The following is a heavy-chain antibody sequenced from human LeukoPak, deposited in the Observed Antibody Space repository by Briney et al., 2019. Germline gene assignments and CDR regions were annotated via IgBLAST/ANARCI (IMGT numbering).Heavy chain of an antibody. J-gene: IGHJ3*02. CDR3: ARYLLEPFDI. Sequence: VKVSCKASGGTLSRNIISWVRQAPGQGVEWMGSIIPIVGIAKYAQKFQGRVTSTADKSTSTDYMELSSLRSEDTAVYYCARYLLEPFDIWGQGTMVTVSS. D-gene: IGHD2-21*01. V-gene: IGHV1-69*02. CDR2: IIPIVGIA. CDR1: GGTLSRNI.